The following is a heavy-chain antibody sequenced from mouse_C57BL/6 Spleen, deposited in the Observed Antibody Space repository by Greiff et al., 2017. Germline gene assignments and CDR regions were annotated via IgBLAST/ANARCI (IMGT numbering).Heavy chain of an antibody. CDR1: GFTFSDYY. CDR2: ISNGGGST. CDR3: ARSSYHTGAMDY. J-gene: IGHJ4*01. D-gene: IGHD2-12*01. V-gene: IGHV5-12*01. Sequence: EVQLVESGGGLVQPGGSLKLSCAASGFTFSDYYMYWVRQTPEKRLEWVAYISNGGGSTYYPDTVKGRFTISRDNAKNTLYLQMSRLKSEDTAMYYCARSSYHTGAMDYWGQGTSVTVSS.